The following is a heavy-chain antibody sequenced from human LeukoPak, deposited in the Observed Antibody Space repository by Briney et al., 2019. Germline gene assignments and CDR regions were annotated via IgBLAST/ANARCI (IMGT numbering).Heavy chain of an antibody. Sequence: ASVKVSCKASGYDFTSVGITWVRRAPGQGLEWMGWISAYNGDTNYAQKFPGRVTMTTDTSTSTAYMDLISMRADDTAVYYCARGGYYGSGSFPDYWGQGTLVTVSS. CDR1: GYDFTSVG. V-gene: IGHV1-18*01. CDR3: ARGGYYGSGSFPDY. J-gene: IGHJ4*02. D-gene: IGHD3-10*01. CDR2: ISAYNGDT.